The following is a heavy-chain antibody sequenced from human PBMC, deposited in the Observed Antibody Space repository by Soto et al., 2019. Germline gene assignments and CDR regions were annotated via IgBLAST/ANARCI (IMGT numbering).Heavy chain of an antibody. J-gene: IGHJ4*02. CDR1: GFTFGSYG. D-gene: IGHD3-22*01. Sequence: QVQLVESGGGVVQPGRSLRLSCTASGFTFGSYGMHWVRQAPGQGLEWVAVTSHDESNEQYADSVKGRFTVSRDNSKNTVFLQMNSLRPEDTALYYCAKDTYYYSSSGYYIFDYWGQETLLTVSA. V-gene: IGHV3-30*18. CDR3: AKDTYYYSSSGYYIFDY. CDR2: TSHDESNE.